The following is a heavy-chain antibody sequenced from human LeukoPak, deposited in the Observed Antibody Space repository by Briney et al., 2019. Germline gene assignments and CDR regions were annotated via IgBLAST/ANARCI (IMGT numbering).Heavy chain of an antibody. CDR1: GFTFSSYW. D-gene: IGHD2-2*01. V-gene: IGHV3-74*01. Sequence: GGSLRLSCAASGFTFSSYWMHWVRQAPGKGLVWVSRINSDGSSTSYADSVKGRFTISRDNAKNTLYLQMNSLRAEDTAVYYCCSSTSSYYYYMDVWGKGTTVTVSS. CDR2: INSDGSST. CDR3: CSSTSSYYYYMDV. J-gene: IGHJ6*03.